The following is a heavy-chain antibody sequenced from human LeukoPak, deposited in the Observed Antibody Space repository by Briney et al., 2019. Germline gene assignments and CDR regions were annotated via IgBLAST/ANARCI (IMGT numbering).Heavy chain of an antibody. J-gene: IGHJ6*02. CDR1: GFTFDDYA. CDR2: ISWNSGSI. V-gene: IGHV3-9*01. Sequence: PGGSLRLSCAASGFTFDDYAMHWVRQAPGKGLEWVSGISWNSGSIGYADSVKGRFTISRDNAKNSLYLQMNSLRAEDTALYYCAKDIRRRVGYSYGYYRHYYYGMDVWGQGTTVTVSS. D-gene: IGHD5-18*01. CDR3: AKDIRRRVGYSYGYYRHYYYGMDV.